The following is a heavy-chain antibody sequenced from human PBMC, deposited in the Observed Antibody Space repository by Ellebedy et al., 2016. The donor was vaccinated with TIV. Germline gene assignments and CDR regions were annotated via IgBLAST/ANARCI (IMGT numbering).Heavy chain of an antibody. CDR1: GYSFTSYW. CDR2: IYPGDSDT. CDR3: ARGTFMVRGLHKRAYNWFDP. J-gene: IGHJ5*02. D-gene: IGHD3-10*01. V-gene: IGHV5-51*01. Sequence: GESLKISCKGSGYSFTSYWIGWVRQMPGKGLEWMGIIYPGDSDTRYSPSFQGQVTISADKSISTAYLQWSSLKASDTAMYYCARGTFMVRGLHKRAYNWFDPWGQGTLVTVSS.